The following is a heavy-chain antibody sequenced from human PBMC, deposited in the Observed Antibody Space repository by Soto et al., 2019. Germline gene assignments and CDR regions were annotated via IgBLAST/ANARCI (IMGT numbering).Heavy chain of an antibody. CDR3: ARDTGPIVVVPAAIHGMDV. J-gene: IGHJ6*02. CDR1: GGTFSSYA. CDR2: IIPIFGTA. Sequence: GASVKVSCKASGGTFSSYAISWVRQAPGQGLEWMGGIIPIFGTANYAQKFQGRVTITADESTSTAYVELSSLRSEDTAVYYCARDTGPIVVVPAAIHGMDVWGQGTTVTVSS. D-gene: IGHD2-2*01. V-gene: IGHV1-69*13.